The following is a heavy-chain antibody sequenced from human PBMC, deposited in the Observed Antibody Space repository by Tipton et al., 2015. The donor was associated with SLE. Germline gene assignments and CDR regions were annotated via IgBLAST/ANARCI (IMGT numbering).Heavy chain of an antibody. CDR1: GGSFSGYY. Sequence: GLVKPSETLSLTCAVYGGSFSGYYWSWIRQPPGKGLEWIGEINHSGSTNYNPSLKSRVTISVDTSKNQFSLKLSSVTAADTAVYYCARGGGIAARPGPGYYFDYWGQGTLVTVSS. J-gene: IGHJ4*02. CDR2: INHSGST. CDR3: ARGGGIAARPGPGYYFDY. D-gene: IGHD6-6*01. V-gene: IGHV4-34*01.